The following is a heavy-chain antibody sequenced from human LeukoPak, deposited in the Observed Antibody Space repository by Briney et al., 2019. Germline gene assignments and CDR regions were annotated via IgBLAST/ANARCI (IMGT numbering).Heavy chain of an antibody. V-gene: IGHV3-33*06. Sequence: GGSLRLSCAASGFTFGSYGMHWVRQAPGKGLEWVAVIWYDGSNKYYADSVKGRFTISRDNSKNTLYLQMNSLRAEDTAVYYCAKDRTLAAAGTDVDYWGQGTLVTVSS. CDR2: IWYDGSNK. CDR3: AKDRTLAAAGTDVDY. J-gene: IGHJ4*02. D-gene: IGHD6-13*01. CDR1: GFTFGSYG.